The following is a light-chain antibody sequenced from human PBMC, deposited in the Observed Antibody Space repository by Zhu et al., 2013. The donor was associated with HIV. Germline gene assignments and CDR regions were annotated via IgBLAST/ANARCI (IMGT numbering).Light chain of an antibody. CDR3: QQRSDLYS. V-gene: IGKV3-20*01. Sequence: EIVLTQSPGTLSLSPGERATLSCRASQSVSSDFLAWYQQKPGQAPRLLIFGATGRATGIPDRFSGSGSGTDFTLTISRLEPEDFAVYYCQQRSDLYSFGQGTKVEVK. J-gene: IGKJ2*03. CDR1: QSVSSDF. CDR2: GAT.